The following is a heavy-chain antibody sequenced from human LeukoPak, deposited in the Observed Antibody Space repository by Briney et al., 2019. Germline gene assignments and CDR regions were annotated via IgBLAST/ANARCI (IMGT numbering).Heavy chain of an antibody. Sequence: PSETLSLTCTVSGGSVSSGSYYWSWIRQPPGKGLEWIGEINHSGSTNYNPSLKSRVTISVDTSKNQFSLKLSSVTAADTAVYYCARGGLHLNWGQGTLVTVSS. CDR3: ARGGLHLN. CDR2: INHSGST. J-gene: IGHJ4*02. V-gene: IGHV4-61*01. CDR1: GGSVSSGSYY.